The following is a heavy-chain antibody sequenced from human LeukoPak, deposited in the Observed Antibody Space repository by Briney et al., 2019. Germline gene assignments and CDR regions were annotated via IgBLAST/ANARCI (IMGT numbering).Heavy chain of an antibody. V-gene: IGHV4-39*01. CDR2: IYVIGTN. CDR3: ARQVGATTLIDH. J-gene: IGHJ4*02. CDR1: GGSVSSRNHY. Sequence: KSSETLSLTCTLSGGSVSSRNHYWGWIRQPPGKGLEWIGSIYVIGTNYYNPSLQSRVTLSVDTSKNQVSLKLTSVTAADTALYYRARQVGATTLIDHWGQGTLVTVSS. D-gene: IGHD1-26*01.